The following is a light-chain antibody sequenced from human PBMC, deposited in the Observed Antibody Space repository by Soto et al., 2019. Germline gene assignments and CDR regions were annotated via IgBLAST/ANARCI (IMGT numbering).Light chain of an antibody. Sequence: DIPMTQSPSSLSASVGDRVTITCQASQEISNYLNWYQQKPGKAPKLLIYDASNLETGVPSRFSGSGSGTDFTFTISSLQPEDIATYYCQQYDNLPYTFGQGTKLEIK. J-gene: IGKJ2*01. CDR2: DAS. CDR3: QQYDNLPYT. CDR1: QEISNY. V-gene: IGKV1-33*01.